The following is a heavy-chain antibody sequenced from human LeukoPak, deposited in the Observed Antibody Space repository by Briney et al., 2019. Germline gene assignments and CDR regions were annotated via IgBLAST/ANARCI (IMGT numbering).Heavy chain of an antibody. J-gene: IGHJ5*02. CDR1: GFTFSSYG. Sequence: PGGSLRLSCAASGFTFSSYGMSWVRQAPGKGLEWVSAISGSGGSTYYADSVRGRFTISRDNSKNTVYLQINSLRAEDTGIYYCARTTVLGATRWFDPWGQGTLVTVSS. V-gene: IGHV3-23*01. CDR2: ISGSGGST. CDR3: ARTTVLGATRWFDP. D-gene: IGHD1-26*01.